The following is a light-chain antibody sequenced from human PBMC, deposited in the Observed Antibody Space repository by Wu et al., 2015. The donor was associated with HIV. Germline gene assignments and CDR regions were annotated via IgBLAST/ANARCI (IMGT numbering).Light chain of an antibody. CDR3: QQYNNWPRT. V-gene: IGKV3-15*01. J-gene: IGKJ1*01. CDR1: QSFASN. Sequence: EIVMTQSPATLSVSPGERVTLSCRASQSFASNLAWYQQKPGQAPRLLIYGASTRATGIPARFSGSGSGTEFTLTISSMQSEDFAVYYCQQYNNWPRTFGQGTKVEI. CDR2: GAS.